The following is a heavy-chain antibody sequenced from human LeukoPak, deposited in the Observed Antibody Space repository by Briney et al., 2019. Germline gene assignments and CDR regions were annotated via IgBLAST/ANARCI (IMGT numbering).Heavy chain of an antibody. Sequence: PSETLSLTCTVSGGSISGYYWSWIRQPPGKGLEWIGYIYYSGSTNYNPSLESRVTISVDTSNNQFSLKLSSVTAADTAVYYCARGRGGIAAAGTLDYYYYYYMDVWGKGTTVTVSS. J-gene: IGHJ6*03. CDR2: IYYSGST. CDR3: ARGRGGIAAAGTLDYYYYYYMDV. D-gene: IGHD6-13*01. V-gene: IGHV4-59*12. CDR1: GGSISGYY.